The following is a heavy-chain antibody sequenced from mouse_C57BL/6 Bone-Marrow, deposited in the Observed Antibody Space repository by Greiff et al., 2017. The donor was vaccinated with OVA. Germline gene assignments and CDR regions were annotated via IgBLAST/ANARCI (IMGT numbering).Heavy chain of an antibody. CDR2: IHPNSGST. CDR1: GYTFTSYW. Sequence: QVQLQQPGAELVKPGASVKLSCMASGYTFTSYWMHWVKQRPGQGLEWIGMIHPNSGSTNYNEKFKSKATLTVDKSSSTAYMQLSSLTSEDSAVYYCATPLYGRRKRDWFAYWGQGTLVTVSA. J-gene: IGHJ3*01. V-gene: IGHV1-64*01. CDR3: ATPLYGRRKRDWFAY. D-gene: IGHD1-1*02.